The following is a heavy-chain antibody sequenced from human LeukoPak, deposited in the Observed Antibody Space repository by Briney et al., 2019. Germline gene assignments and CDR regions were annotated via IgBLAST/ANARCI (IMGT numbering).Heavy chain of an antibody. Sequence: ASVEVSCKASGYTFTGYYIHWVRQAPGQGLEWMGWLNPNSGATNVAQKFQGRVTMTRDTSINTAYMEMSSLRSDDTAVYYCARDFQWLVPAEYFQHWGQGTVVTVSS. D-gene: IGHD6-19*01. CDR2: LNPNSGAT. J-gene: IGHJ1*01. V-gene: IGHV1-2*02. CDR1: GYTFTGYY. CDR3: ARDFQWLVPAEYFQH.